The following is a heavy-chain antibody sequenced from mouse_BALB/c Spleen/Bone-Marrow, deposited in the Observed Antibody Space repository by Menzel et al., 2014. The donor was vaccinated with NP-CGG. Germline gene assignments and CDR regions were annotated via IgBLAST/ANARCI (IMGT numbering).Heavy chain of an antibody. V-gene: IGHV1-37*01. J-gene: IGHJ1*01. CDR1: GYSFSGYF. CDR2: INPYNGDT. CDR3: RKSGNYGSSCFNI. D-gene: IGHD1-1*01. Sequence: EVQLQQFGPELVKPGASVKISCKASGYSFSGYFMNWVKQSHGKSLEWIGRINPYNGDTFFNQKFKGKATLTVDKSSSTDHMEHLSLTSKGSAVYYWRKSGNYGSSCFNIWGAGTAVTVSS.